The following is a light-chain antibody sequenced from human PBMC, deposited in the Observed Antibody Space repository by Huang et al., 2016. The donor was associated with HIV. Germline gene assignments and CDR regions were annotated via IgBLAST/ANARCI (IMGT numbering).Light chain of an antibody. CDR3: QQRNGPLS. CDR2: DAS. V-gene: IGKV3-11*01. J-gene: IGKJ4*01. Sequence: EIVLTQSPATLSLSPGERATLSCRASQSVTNYLVGYQQKPGQAPRLLIYDASNRATGIPARFSGSGSGTDFTLTISRLEPEDFAVYYCQQRNGPLSFGGGTRIEI. CDR1: QSVTNY.